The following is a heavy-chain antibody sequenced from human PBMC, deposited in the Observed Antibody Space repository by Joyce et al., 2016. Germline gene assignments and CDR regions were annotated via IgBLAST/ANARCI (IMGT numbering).Heavy chain of an antibody. J-gene: IGHJ4*02. CDR3: ARDKDGNPDY. CDR2: VRNKANSYTT. CDR1: GFTFSDPY. Sequence: EVQLVESGGGLVQPGGSLGLSCAASGFTFSDPYMDWVRQVPGKGVGWVGRVRNKANSYTTGYAASVKGRFTISRDDSKNSLYLQMNSLKTEDTAVYYCARDKDGNPDYWGQGTLVTVSS. D-gene: IGHD4-23*01. V-gene: IGHV3-72*01.